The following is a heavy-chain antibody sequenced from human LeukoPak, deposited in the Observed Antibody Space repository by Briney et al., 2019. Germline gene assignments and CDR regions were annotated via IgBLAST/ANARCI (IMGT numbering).Heavy chain of an antibody. J-gene: IGHJ5*02. V-gene: IGHV1-2*02. CDR2: INPNSGGT. CDR1: GYTFTVYY. D-gene: IGHD2-15*01. Sequence: ASVNVSFKSSGYTFTVYYMHWVRQAPGQGREWMGWINPNSGGTNYAQKFQGRVTMTRDTSISTAYMELSRLRSDDTAVYYCARQSCSGGSCYSGWFDPWGQGTLVTVSS. CDR3: ARQSCSGGSCYSGWFDP.